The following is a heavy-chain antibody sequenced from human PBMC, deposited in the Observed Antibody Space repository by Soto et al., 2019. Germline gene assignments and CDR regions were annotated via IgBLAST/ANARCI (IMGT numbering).Heavy chain of an antibody. CDR3: ARFYDILTDTGDY. V-gene: IGHV3-48*01. CDR2: ISSSSSTI. D-gene: IGHD3-9*01. CDR1: GFTFSSYS. Sequence: PGGSLRLSCAASGFTFSSYSMNWVRQAPGKGLEWVSYISSSSSTIYYADSVKGRFTISRDNAKNSLYLQMNSLRAEDTAVYYCARFYDILTDTGDYWGQGTLVTVSS. J-gene: IGHJ4*02.